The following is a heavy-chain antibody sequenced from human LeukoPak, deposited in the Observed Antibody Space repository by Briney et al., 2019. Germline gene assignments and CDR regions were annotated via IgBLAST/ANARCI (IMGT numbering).Heavy chain of an antibody. Sequence: SETLSLTCTVSGGSISSYYWSWIRQPPGKGLEWIGYIYHSGSTYYNPSLKSRVTISVDTSKNQFSLKLSSVTAADTAVYYCARADIVGPFDYWGQGTLVTVSS. CDR2: IYHSGST. CDR1: GGSISSYY. CDR3: ARADIVGPFDY. V-gene: IGHV4-59*01. J-gene: IGHJ4*02. D-gene: IGHD1-26*01.